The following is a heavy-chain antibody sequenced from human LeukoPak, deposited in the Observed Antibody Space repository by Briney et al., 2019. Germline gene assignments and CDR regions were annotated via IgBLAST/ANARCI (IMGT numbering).Heavy chain of an antibody. CDR1: GGSVTTYY. D-gene: IGHD2-2*02. Sequence: KSSETLSLTCTVSGGSVTTYYWSWIRQPPGKGLEWIGYIYDSGSTNYNPSLKSRVTISEDTSKRQFSLKLRSVTAADTAVYYCARVVGRYCSITSCYIDYWGQGTLVTVSS. CDR2: IYDSGST. J-gene: IGHJ4*02. CDR3: ARVVGRYCSITSCYIDY. V-gene: IGHV4-59*02.